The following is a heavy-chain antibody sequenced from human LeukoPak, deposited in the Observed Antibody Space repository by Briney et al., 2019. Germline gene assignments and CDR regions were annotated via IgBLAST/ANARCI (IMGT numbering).Heavy chain of an antibody. CDR1: GGSISTYY. V-gene: IGHV4-59*12. CDR3: ARSPYDYVWGSYRYTEGYYFDY. Sequence: SETLSLTCTVSGGSISTYYWSWVWQPPGKGLEWIGYIYHSGSTYYNPSLKSRVTISVDRPKNQFSLKLSSVTAADTAVHYCARSPYDYVWGSYRYTEGYYFDYWGQGTLVTVSS. D-gene: IGHD3-16*02. J-gene: IGHJ4*02. CDR2: IYHSGST.